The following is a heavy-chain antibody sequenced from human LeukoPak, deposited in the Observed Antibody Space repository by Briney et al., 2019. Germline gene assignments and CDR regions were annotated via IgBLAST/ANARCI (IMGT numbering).Heavy chain of an antibody. D-gene: IGHD2/OR15-2a*01. V-gene: IGHV1-69*05. J-gene: IGHJ6*03. CDR1: GGTFSSYA. CDR3: ARDTIIRGYMDV. CDR2: IIPIFGTA. Sequence: GASVKLSCKASGGTFSSYAISWVRQAPGQGLEWMGRIIPIFGTANYAQKFQGRVTITTDESTSTAYMELSSLRSEDTAVYYCARDTIIRGYMDVWGKGTTVTVSS.